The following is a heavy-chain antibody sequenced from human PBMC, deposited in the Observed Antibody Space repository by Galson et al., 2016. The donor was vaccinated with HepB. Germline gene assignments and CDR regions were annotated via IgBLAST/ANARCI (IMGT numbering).Heavy chain of an antibody. J-gene: IGHJ6*02. CDR3: AKSTEGLLRFSGMEV. Sequence: SLRLSCAASGFTLRSYSMTWVRQAPGKGLEWVSSTGTGTGYKYYAGSVRGRFTISRDDPGNSLYLQMNSLRAEDTAVYFCAKSTEGLLRFSGMEVWGQGTTVTVSS. CDR1: GFTLRSYS. D-gene: IGHD1-14*01. V-gene: IGHV3-21*01. CDR2: TGTGTGYK.